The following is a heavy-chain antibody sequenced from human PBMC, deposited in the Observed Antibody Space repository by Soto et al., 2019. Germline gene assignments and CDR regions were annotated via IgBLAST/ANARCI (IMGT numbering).Heavy chain of an antibody. V-gene: IGHV4-30-2*01. CDR3: ARVPYY. Sequence: SETLPLTWVVFGGSISSVGSPWRWIRQPQGWGLEWIGYMYHSGSTYYNPSLKSRVTISIDRSKNQFSLKLSSVTAADTALYYCARVPYYWGQGILVTVAS. CDR2: MYHSGST. CDR1: GGSISSVGSP. D-gene: IGHD2-2*01. J-gene: IGHJ4*02.